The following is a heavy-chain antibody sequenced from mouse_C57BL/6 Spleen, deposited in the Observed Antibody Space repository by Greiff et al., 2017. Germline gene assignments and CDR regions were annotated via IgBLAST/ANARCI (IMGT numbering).Heavy chain of an antibody. Sequence: VKLQQPGAELVRPGSSVKLSCKASGYTFTSYCMHWVKQRPIQSLEWIGNIDPSDSDTHYNQKFKDKATLTVDKSSSTAYMQLSSLTSEDSADYYRGRGYGEGAWFAYWGQGTLVTVSA. CDR2: IDPSDSDT. CDR3: GRGYGEGAWFAY. CDR1: GYTFTSYC. D-gene: IGHD2-10*02. V-gene: IGHV1-52*01. J-gene: IGHJ3*01.